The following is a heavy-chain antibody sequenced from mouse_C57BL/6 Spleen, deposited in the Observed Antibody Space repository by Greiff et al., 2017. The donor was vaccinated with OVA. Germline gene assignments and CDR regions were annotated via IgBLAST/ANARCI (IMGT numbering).Heavy chain of an antibody. CDR2: ISDGGSYT. J-gene: IGHJ2*01. CDR3: ARDPVTGSYFDY. CDR1: GFTFSSYA. D-gene: IGHD4-1*01. Sequence: EVQGVESGGGLVKPGGSLKLSCAASGFTFSSYAMSWVRQTPEKRLEWVATISDGGSYTYYPDNVKGRFTISRDNAKNNLYLQMSHLKSEDTAMYYCARDPVTGSYFDYWGQGTTLTVSS. V-gene: IGHV5-4*01.